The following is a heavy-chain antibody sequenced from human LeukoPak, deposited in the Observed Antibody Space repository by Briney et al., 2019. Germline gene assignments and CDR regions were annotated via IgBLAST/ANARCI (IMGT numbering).Heavy chain of an antibody. V-gene: IGHV3-7*01. CDR1: GFTFSAHW. Sequence: PGGSLRLSCAASGFTFSAHWMTWVRQAPGKGLEWVANIKEDGSEKYYVDSVKGRFTISRDIAKNSLYLQMNSLRAEDTAVYYCAGDLYSQYWGQGTLVTVSS. J-gene: IGHJ4*02. CDR3: AGDLYSQY. D-gene: IGHD2-21*01. CDR2: IKEDGSEK.